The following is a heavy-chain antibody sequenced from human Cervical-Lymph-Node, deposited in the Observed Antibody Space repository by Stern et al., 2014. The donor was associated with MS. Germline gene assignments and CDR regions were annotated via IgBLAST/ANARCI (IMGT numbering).Heavy chain of an antibody. CDR1: GGALSNYA. CDR2: IIPTLETP. J-gene: IGHJ6*02. Sequence: QMQLVQSGAEVKKPGSSVKVSCKASGGALSNYAINWVRQAPGQGLEWMGKIIPTLETPNYAQRFLGRLTISADKSTSTAYMELRSLRSEDTAVYYCARVQFCSGPDCYHNYYFYGMDVWGQGTTVTVSS. CDR3: ARVQFCSGPDCYHNYYFYGMDV. V-gene: IGHV1-69*09. D-gene: IGHD2-2*01.